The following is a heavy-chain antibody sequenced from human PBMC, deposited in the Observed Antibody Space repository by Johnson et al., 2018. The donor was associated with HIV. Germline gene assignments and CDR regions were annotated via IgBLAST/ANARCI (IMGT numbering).Heavy chain of an antibody. CDR1: GFTFDDYG. J-gene: IGHJ3*02. CDR3: ARRVGSGWYDAFDI. D-gene: IGHD6-19*01. CDR2: IHWNGGST. Sequence: VQLVEFGGGVVQPGRSLRLSCAASGFTFDDYGMSWVRQAPGKGLEWVSGIHWNGGSTGYAESVKGRFTISRDNAKNSLYLQMNSLRAEDTALYYCARRVGSGWYDAFDIWGQGTMVTVSS. V-gene: IGHV3-20*04.